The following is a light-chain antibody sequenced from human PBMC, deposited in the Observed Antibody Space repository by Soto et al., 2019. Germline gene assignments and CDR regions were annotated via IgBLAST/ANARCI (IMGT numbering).Light chain of an antibody. CDR3: QQYYSYPIT. CDR2: AAS. J-gene: IGKJ5*01. V-gene: IGKV1-8*01. Sequence: AIRMTQSPSSFSASTGGRVTIPCRASQGISSYLAWYQQKPGKAPKLLIYAASTLQSGVPSRFSGSGSGTDFTLTISCLQSEDFATYYCQQYYSYPITFGQGTRLEIK. CDR1: QGISSY.